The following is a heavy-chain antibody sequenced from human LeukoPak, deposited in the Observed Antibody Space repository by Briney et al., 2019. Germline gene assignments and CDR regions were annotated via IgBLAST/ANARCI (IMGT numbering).Heavy chain of an antibody. V-gene: IGHV1-69*06. CDR2: IIPIFGTA. J-gene: IGHJ5*02. D-gene: IGHD2-2*01. CDR3: ARVYHQGFDP. CDR1: GGTFSSYA. Sequence: ASVKVSCKASGGTFSSYAISWVRQAPGQGLEWMGGIIPIFGTANYAQKFQGRVTITADKSTSTAYTELSSLRSEDAAVYYCARVYHQGFDPWGQGTLVTVSS.